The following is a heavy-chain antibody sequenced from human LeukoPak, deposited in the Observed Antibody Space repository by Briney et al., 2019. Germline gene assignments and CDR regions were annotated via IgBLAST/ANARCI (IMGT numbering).Heavy chain of an antibody. CDR2: IYSGGGI. Sequence: GGSLRLPCAASGFTVSSNYMSWVRQAPGKGLEWVSVIYSGGGIYYADSVKGRLTISRHNSKNTLYLQMNSLRAEDTAVYYCASSTYYDILNGYSSYYYYGMDVWGQGTTVTVSS. CDR1: GFTVSSNY. CDR3: ASSTYYDILNGYSSYYYYGMDV. D-gene: IGHD3-9*01. J-gene: IGHJ6*02. V-gene: IGHV3-53*04.